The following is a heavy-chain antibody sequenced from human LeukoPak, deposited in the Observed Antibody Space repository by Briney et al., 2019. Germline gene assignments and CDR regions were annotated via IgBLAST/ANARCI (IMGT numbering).Heavy chain of an antibody. Sequence: KSGGSLRLSCAASGFTFSSYSMNWVRQAPGKGLEWVSSISSSSSYIYYADSVKGRFTISRDNAKNSLYLQMNSLRAEDTAVYYCATVLYYYDSSGYYLDCWGQGTLVTVSS. CDR3: ATVLYYYDSSGYYLDC. V-gene: IGHV3-21*01. D-gene: IGHD3-22*01. CDR2: ISSSSSYI. J-gene: IGHJ4*02. CDR1: GFTFSSYS.